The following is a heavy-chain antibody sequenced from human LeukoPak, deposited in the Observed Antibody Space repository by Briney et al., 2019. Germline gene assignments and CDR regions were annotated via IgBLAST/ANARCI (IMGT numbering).Heavy chain of an antibody. V-gene: IGHV4-34*01. J-gene: IGHJ4*02. CDR1: GGSFSGYY. CDR3: ASGSSSWYRNNDY. CDR2: INHSGST. D-gene: IGHD6-13*01. Sequence: SETLSLTCTVYGGSFSGYYWSWIRQPPGKGLEWIGEINHSGSTNYNPSPKSRVTISVDTSKNQFSLKLSSVTAADTAVYYCASGSSSWYRNNDYWGQGTLVTVSS.